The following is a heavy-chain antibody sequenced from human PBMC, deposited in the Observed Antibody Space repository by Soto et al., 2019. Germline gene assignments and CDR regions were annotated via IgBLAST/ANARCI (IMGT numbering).Heavy chain of an antibody. CDR1: GASISGHH. CDR3: ARADILATCCGFRI. CDR2: IYERGNT. Sequence: SETLSLTCLVSGASISGHHWSWLRQSPGKGLEWIGFIYERGNTYYNPSLGGRVTISLDTSKNQVSLRLNSVTAADTAVYYCARADILATCCGFRIWGQGTEVTVSS. J-gene: IGHJ3*02. D-gene: IGHD5-12*01. V-gene: IGHV4-59*11.